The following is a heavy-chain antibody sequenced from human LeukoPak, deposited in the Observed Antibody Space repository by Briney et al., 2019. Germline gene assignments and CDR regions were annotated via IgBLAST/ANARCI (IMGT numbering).Heavy chain of an antibody. J-gene: IGHJ5*02. CDR1: GFTVSSNY. CDR2: IRYDGSNK. D-gene: IGHD2-2*01. V-gene: IGHV3-30*02. Sequence: GGSLRLSCAASGFTVSSNYMSWVRQAPGKGLEWVAFIRYDGSNKYYADSVKGRFTISRDNSKNTLYLQMNSLKPEDTAVYYCVKSSDPWGQGTLVTVSS. CDR3: VKSSDP.